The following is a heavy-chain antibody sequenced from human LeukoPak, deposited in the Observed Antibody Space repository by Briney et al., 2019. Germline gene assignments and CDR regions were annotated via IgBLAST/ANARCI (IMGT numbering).Heavy chain of an antibody. CDR2: IRYDGSNK. CDR1: GFTFSSYG. Sequence: GGSLRLSCAASGFTFSSYGMHWVRQAPGKGLEWVAFIRYDGSNKYYADSVKGRFTISRDNSKNTLYLQMNGLRAEDTAVYYCAKDPDTAMVPFDYWGQGTLVTVSS. D-gene: IGHD5-18*01. J-gene: IGHJ4*02. CDR3: AKDPDTAMVPFDY. V-gene: IGHV3-30*02.